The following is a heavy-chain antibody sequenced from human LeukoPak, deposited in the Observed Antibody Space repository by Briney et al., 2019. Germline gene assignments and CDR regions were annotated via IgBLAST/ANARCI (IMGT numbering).Heavy chain of an antibody. CDR2: INHSGST. Sequence: SETLPLTCAVYGGSFSGYYWSWIRQPPGKGLEWIGEINHSGSTNYNPSLKSRVTISVDTSKNQFSLKLSSVTAADTAVYYCARNCSGDSCPSFVDYWGQGTLVTVSS. CDR1: GGSFSGYY. V-gene: IGHV4-34*01. J-gene: IGHJ4*02. D-gene: IGHD2-15*01. CDR3: ARNCSGDSCPSFVDY.